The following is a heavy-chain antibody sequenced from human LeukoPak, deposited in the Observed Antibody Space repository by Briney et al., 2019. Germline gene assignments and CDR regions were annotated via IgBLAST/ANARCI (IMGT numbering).Heavy chain of an antibody. J-gene: IGHJ4*02. CDR2: FDPDHGNI. CDR1: GYSFTSYD. V-gene: IGHV1-24*01. Sequence: ASVKVSCQASGYSFTSYDINWVRQAPGKGLEWMGGFDPDHGNIIYAQKFKGRVTMTEDTSTDTAYMELSSLRSEDTAVYYCATDLRWGQGTLVTVSS. CDR3: ATDLR.